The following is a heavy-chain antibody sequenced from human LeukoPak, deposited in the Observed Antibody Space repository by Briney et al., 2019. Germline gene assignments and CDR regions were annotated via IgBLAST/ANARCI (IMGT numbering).Heavy chain of an antibody. J-gene: IGHJ4*02. CDR3: AKSGASRSYYDFWSGYQYYFDY. CDR2: ISYDGSNK. Sequence: GGSLRLSCAASGFTFSSYGMPWVRQAPGKGLEWVAVISYDGSNKYYADSVKGRFTISRDNSKNTLYLQMNSLRAEDTAVYYCAKSGASRSYYDFWSGYQYYFDYWGQGTLVTVSS. V-gene: IGHV3-30*18. D-gene: IGHD3-3*01. CDR1: GFTFSSYG.